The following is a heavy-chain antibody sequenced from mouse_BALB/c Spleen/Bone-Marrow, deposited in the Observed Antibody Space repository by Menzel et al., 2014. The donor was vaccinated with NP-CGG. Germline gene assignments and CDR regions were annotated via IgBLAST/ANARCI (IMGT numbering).Heavy chain of an antibody. D-gene: IGHD4-1*01. CDR3: ARTLGHYAMDY. V-gene: IGHV2-6-7*01. Sequence: VMLVESGPGLVAPSQSLSITCTVSGFSLTGYGVNWVRQPPGKGLEWLGMIWGDGSTDYNSALKSRLSISKDNPKSQVFLKMNSLQTDDTARYYCARTLGHYAMDYWGQGTSVTVSS. CDR2: IWGDGST. J-gene: IGHJ4*01. CDR1: GFSLTGYG.